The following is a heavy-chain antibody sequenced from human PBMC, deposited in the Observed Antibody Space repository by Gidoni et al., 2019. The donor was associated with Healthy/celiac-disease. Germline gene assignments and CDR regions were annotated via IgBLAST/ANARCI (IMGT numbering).Heavy chain of an antibody. Sequence: QITLKESGPTLVKPTQTLTLTCTFSGFSLSTSGVGVGWIRQPPGKALEWLALIYWDDDKRYSPSLKSRLTITKDTFKNQVVLTMTNMDPVDTATYYCAHYEGELEPHVLYGMDVWGQGTTVTVSS. J-gene: IGHJ6*02. V-gene: IGHV2-5*02. CDR3: AHYEGELEPHVLYGMDV. CDR2: IYWDDDK. D-gene: IGHD1-1*01. CDR1: GFSLSTSGVG.